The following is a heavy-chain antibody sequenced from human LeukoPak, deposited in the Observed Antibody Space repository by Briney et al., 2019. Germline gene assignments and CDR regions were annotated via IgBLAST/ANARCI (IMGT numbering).Heavy chain of an antibody. CDR1: GSSISSYY. V-gene: IGHV4-59*01. CDR3: ARDGVAGLDY. Sequence: SETLSLTCTVSGSSISSYYWSWIRQPPGKGLEWIGYIYYSGSTNYNPSLKSRVTISVDTSKNQFSLKLSSVTAADTAVYYCARDGVAGLDYWGQGTLVTVSS. CDR2: IYYSGST. D-gene: IGHD2-8*01. J-gene: IGHJ4*02.